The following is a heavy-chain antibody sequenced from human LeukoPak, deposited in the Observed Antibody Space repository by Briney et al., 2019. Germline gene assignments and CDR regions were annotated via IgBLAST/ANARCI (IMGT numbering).Heavy chain of an antibody. CDR3: ARGLWFGELFY. CDR2: INPSGGST. CDR1: GYTFTSYY. Sequence: ASVRVSCKASGYTFTSYYLHWVRQAPGQGLEWMGIINPSGGSTSYAQKFQGRVTMTRDTSTSTVYMELSSLRSGDTAVYYCARGLWFGELFYWGQGTLVTVSS. D-gene: IGHD3-10*01. V-gene: IGHV1-46*01. J-gene: IGHJ4*02.